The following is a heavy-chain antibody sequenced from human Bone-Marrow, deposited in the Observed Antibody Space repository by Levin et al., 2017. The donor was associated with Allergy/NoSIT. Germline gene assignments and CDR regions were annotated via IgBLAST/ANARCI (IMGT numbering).Heavy chain of an antibody. V-gene: IGHV5-51*01. CDR2: IYAGDSDA. D-gene: IGHD6-19*01. J-gene: IGHJ4*02. CDR1: GYNFRVYW. CDR3: GRLSGGISAAVDYFDY. Sequence: GESLKISCKTSGYNFRVYWIAWVRQMPGKGLEWMGSIYAGDSDAKYNPSFQGRVSLSVDKSINTAYLQWNSLKASDTAMNYCGRLSGGISAAVDYFDYWGQGTVVTVSS.